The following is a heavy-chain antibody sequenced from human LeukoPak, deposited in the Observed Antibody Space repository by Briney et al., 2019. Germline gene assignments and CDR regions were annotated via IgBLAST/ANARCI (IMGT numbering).Heavy chain of an antibody. V-gene: IGHV3-23*01. CDR3: AKDLFYYYGSGRGTGLDY. J-gene: IGHJ4*02. CDR1: GFTFINYG. Sequence: QAGGSLRLSCAASGFTFINYGMSWVRQAPGKGLEWVSAVSGSGGSTYYADSAKGRFTISRDNSKNTLYLQMNSLRAEDTAVYYCAKDLFYYYGSGRGTGLDYWGQGTLVTVSS. CDR2: VSGSGGST. D-gene: IGHD3-10*01.